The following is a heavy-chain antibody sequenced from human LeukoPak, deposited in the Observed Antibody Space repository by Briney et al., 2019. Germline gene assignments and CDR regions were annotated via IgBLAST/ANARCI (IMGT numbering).Heavy chain of an antibody. Sequence: GGSLRPSCAASGFTFSNAWMSWVRQAPGKGLECVGRIKSKTDGGTTDYAAPVKGRFTISRDDSKNTLYLQMNSLRAEDTAVYYCASSSVDTAKDYWGQGTLVTVSS. J-gene: IGHJ4*02. CDR1: GFTFSNAW. D-gene: IGHD5-18*01. V-gene: IGHV3-15*01. CDR3: ASSSVDTAKDY. CDR2: IKSKTDGGTT.